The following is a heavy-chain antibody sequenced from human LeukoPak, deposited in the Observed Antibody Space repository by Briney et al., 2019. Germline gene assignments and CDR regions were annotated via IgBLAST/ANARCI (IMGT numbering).Heavy chain of an antibody. J-gene: IGHJ4*02. CDR2: IRYDGSNK. CDR3: AKDLKGYYYDSSGSFDY. V-gene: IGHV3-30*02. D-gene: IGHD3-22*01. Sequence: GGSLRLSCAASGFLFSSYGMHWVRQAPGKGLEWVAFIRYDGSNKYYADSVKGRFTISRDNSKNTLYLQMNSLRAEDTAVYYCAKDLKGYYYDSSGSFDYWGQGTLVTVSS. CDR1: GFLFSSYG.